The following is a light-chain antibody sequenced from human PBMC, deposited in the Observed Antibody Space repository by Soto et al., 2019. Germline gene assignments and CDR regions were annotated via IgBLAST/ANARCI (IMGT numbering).Light chain of an antibody. V-gene: IGLV1-40*01. Sequence: QSVLTQPPSISGAPGQSITISCTGRSANIGAGYDVHWYQQFPGTAPKLLIHGNNDRPSGVSDRFSASKSGTSASLAITGLQAEDEADYYCQSYDSSLRVYVVFGGGTKLTVL. CDR2: GNN. J-gene: IGLJ2*01. CDR3: QSYDSSLRVYVV. CDR1: SANIGAGYD.